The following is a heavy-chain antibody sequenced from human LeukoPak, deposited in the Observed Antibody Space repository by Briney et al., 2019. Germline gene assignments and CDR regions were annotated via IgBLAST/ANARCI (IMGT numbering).Heavy chain of an antibody. CDR3: AKDSGIAARRGWYFDP. CDR2: ISGSGSST. CDR1: GFAFSSYA. V-gene: IGHV3-23*01. J-gene: IGHJ2*01. Sequence: PGGSLRLSCAASGFAFSSYALSWVRQAPGKGLEWVSGISGSGSSTYYADSVKGRYTISRDSSKNTLYLQMNSLTAEDTAVYYCAKDSGIAARRGWYFDPWGRGTLVTVST. D-gene: IGHD6-6*01.